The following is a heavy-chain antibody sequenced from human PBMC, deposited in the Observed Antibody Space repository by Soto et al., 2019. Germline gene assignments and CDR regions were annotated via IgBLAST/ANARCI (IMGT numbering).Heavy chain of an antibody. V-gene: IGHV4-59*01. D-gene: IGHD1-26*01. CDR1: GGSMSPYF. CDR2: IYYSGTT. CDR3: ARGRGGTYDAFDI. Sequence: QVQLRESGPRLVKPSETLSLTCTVSGGSMSPYFWSWIRQSPGKGLEWIGYIYYSGTTNYNPSFKSRVTTLLDTSKNQCSLKLVSLTAADTAFYYCARGRGGTYDAFDIWGPGALVTVSS. J-gene: IGHJ3*02.